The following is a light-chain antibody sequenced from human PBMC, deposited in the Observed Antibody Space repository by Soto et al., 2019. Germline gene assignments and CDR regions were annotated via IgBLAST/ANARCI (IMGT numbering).Light chain of an antibody. CDR2: GAS. J-gene: IGKJ2*01. V-gene: IGKV3-20*01. CDR3: KQYDNSPYT. Sequence: ETVLTQSPATLSLSPGERVTLSCRTSQRVSSSYLAWYQQKPGQAPRILIYGASSRTSDIPARFSGSGSGTHFTLAITRLEPEDFAVYYCKQYDNSPYTFRQGTNLEIK. CDR1: QRVSSSY.